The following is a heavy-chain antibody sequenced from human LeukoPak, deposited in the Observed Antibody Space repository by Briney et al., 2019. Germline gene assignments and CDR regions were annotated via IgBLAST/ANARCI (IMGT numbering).Heavy chain of an antibody. CDR1: GFTFSSYA. Sequence: GGSLGLSCAASGFTFSSYAMSWVRQAPGKGLEWVSAISGSGGSTYYADSVKGRFTISRDNSKNTLYLQMNSLRAEDTAVYYCAKGAREYSGYDDYFDYWGQGTLVTVSS. CDR2: ISGSGGST. CDR3: AKGAREYSGYDDYFDY. J-gene: IGHJ4*02. D-gene: IGHD5-12*01. V-gene: IGHV3-23*01.